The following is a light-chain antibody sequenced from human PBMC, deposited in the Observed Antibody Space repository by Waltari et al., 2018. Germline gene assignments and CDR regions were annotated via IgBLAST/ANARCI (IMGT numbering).Light chain of an antibody. CDR1: QSVLYSSNNKNY. V-gene: IGKV4-1*01. Sequence: DIVMTQSPDSLAVSLGERATINCKSSQSVLYSSNNKNYLAWYQQKPGQPPKLLIYWASTRESGVPDRFSGSGYGTDFTLTISSLQAEDVAVYYCQQYYITPRTFGQGTKVEIQ. CDR3: QQYYITPRT. CDR2: WAS. J-gene: IGKJ1*01.